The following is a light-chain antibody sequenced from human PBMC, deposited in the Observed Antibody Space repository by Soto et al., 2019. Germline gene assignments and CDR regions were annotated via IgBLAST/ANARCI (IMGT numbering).Light chain of an antibody. CDR3: QSSDGRLSTFV. CDR2: GNN. Sequence: QSLLTQPPSVSGAPGQRVTISCTGSSSNIGTGYDVHWYQQLPGGAPRLLIYGNNNRPSGVPDRFSGSKSGTSASLAITGLQAEDEAVYFCQSSDGRLSTFVFGSGTKVTVL. V-gene: IGLV1-40*01. J-gene: IGLJ1*01. CDR1: SSNIGTGYD.